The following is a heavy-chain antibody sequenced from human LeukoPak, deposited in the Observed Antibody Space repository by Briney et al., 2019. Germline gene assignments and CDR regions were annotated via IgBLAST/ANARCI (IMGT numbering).Heavy chain of an antibody. CDR3: AKDSGYTSSWYFGDY. D-gene: IGHD6-13*01. CDR1: GFTFSSYS. V-gene: IGHV3-21*01. J-gene: IGHJ4*02. CDR2: TSSSSSYI. Sequence: GGSLRLSCAASGFTFSSYSMNWVRQAPGKGLEWVSSTSSSSSYIYYADSVKGRFTISRDNAKNSLYLQMNSLRAEDTAVYYCAKDSGYTSSWYFGDYWGQGTLVTVSS.